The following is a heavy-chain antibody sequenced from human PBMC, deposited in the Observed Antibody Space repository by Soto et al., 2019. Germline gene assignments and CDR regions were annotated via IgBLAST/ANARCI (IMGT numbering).Heavy chain of an antibody. CDR3: ACYARSGMDYYYDYGMDV. V-gene: IGHV4-59*01. Sequence: SETLSLTCTVSGGSISSYYWSWIRQPPGKGLEWIGYIYYSGSTNYNPSLKSRVTISVDTSKNQFSLKLSSVTAADTAVYYCACYARSGMDYYYDYGMDVWGKGTTVTVSS. D-gene: IGHD2-2*01. J-gene: IGHJ6*04. CDR2: IYYSGST. CDR1: GGSISSYY.